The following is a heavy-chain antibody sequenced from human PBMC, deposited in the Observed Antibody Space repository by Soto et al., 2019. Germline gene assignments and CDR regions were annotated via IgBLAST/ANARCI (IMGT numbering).Heavy chain of an antibody. V-gene: IGHV3-30*18. J-gene: IGHJ4*02. CDR2: ISYDGSNK. CDR3: AKDPNNSSSWPARADY. Sequence: QVQLVESGGGVVQPGRSLTLSCAASGFTFSSYGMHWVRQAPGKGLEWVAIISYDGSNKYYVDSVKGRFTISRDNSKNTLYLQMNSLRADDTAVYYCAKDPNNSSSWPARADYWGQGTLVTVSS. CDR1: GFTFSSYG. D-gene: IGHD6-13*01.